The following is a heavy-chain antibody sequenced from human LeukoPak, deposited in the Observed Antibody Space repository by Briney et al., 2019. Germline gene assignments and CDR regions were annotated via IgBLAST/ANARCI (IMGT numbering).Heavy chain of an antibody. D-gene: IGHD3-22*01. CDR2: ISAYNGNT. CDR3: ARTRDYCDSSGSSDY. CDR1: GYTFTSYG. Sequence: AASVKVSCKASGYTFTSYGISWVRQAPGQGLEWMGWISAYNGNTNYAQKLQGRVTMTTDTSTSTAYMELRSLRSDDTAVYYCARTRDYCDSSGSSDYWGQGTLVTVSS. V-gene: IGHV1-18*01. J-gene: IGHJ4*02.